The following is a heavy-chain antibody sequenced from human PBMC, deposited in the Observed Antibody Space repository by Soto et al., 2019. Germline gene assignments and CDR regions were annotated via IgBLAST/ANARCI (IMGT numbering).Heavy chain of an antibody. V-gene: IGHV4-34*01. D-gene: IGHD3-10*01. CDR1: GWSFSGYY. J-gene: IGHJ6*02. CDR3: ARCRLTMVRGVIITHASYGMDV. Sequence: GTLSLTCAVYGWSFSGYYWSWIRQPPGKGLEWIGEINHSGSTNYNPSLKSRVTISVDTSKNQFSLKLSSLTAADTDVYYCARCRLTMVRGVIITHASYGMDVWAQDTEVTVYS. CDR2: INHSGST.